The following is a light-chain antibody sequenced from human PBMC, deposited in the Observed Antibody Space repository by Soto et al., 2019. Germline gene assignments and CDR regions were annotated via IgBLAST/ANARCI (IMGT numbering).Light chain of an antibody. CDR2: AAS. CDR1: QGISSY. CDR3: QQYDYSRT. V-gene: IGKV1-8*01. J-gene: IGKJ1*01. Sequence: AIRMTQSPSSLSASTGDGVTITCRASQGISSYLAWYQQKPGKAPKLLIYAASTLQSGVPSRFSGSGSGTQFTLTITSLLPDDFATYYCQQYDYSRTFGQGTKVDNK.